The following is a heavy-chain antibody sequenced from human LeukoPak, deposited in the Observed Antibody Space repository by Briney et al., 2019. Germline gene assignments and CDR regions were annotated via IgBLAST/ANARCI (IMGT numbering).Heavy chain of an antibody. V-gene: IGHV3-7*01. J-gene: IGHJ3*02. Sequence: PGGSLRLSCAASGFTFSSYWMSWVRQAPGKGLEWVANIKQDGSEKYYVDSVKGRFTISRDNAKNSLYLQMNSLRAEDTAVYYCAREPIETETVLRFLEWKRGAFDIWGQGTMVTVSS. CDR3: AREPIETETVLRFLEWKRGAFDI. CDR2: IKQDGSEK. D-gene: IGHD3-3*01. CDR1: GFTFSSYW.